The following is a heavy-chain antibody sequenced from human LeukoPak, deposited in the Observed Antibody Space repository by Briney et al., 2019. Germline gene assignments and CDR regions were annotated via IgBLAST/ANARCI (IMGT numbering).Heavy chain of an antibody. J-gene: IGHJ6*02. CDR3: ARGRHGSGSSNYYYYYGMDV. D-gene: IGHD3-10*01. V-gene: IGHV3-33*01. CDR1: GFTFSSYG. Sequence: GGSLRLSCAASGFTFSSYGMHWVRQAPGKGLEREAVIWYDGSNKYYADSVEGRFTISRDNSKNTLYLQMNSLRAEDTAVYYCARGRHGSGSSNYYYYYGMDVWGQGTTVTVSS. CDR2: IWYDGSNK.